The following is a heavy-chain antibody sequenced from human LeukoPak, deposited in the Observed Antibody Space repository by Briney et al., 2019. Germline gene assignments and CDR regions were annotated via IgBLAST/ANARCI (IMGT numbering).Heavy chain of an antibody. CDR3: ARVRRGYGGNSEFNFYYYMDV. D-gene: IGHD4-23*01. V-gene: IGHV4-59*01. CDR2: IYYIGST. J-gene: IGHJ6*03. Sequence: PSETLSLTCTVSGGSISSYYWSWIRQPPGKGLEWIGYIYYIGSTNYNPSLKSRVNISLDTSKNQFSLKLSSVTAADTAVYYCARVRRGYGGNSEFNFYYYMDVWGKGTTVTVSS. CDR1: GGSISSYY.